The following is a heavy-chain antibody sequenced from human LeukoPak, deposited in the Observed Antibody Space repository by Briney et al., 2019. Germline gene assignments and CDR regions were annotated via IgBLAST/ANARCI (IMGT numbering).Heavy chain of an antibody. Sequence: PSETLSLTYTVSGGSISSYYWSWIRQPPGKGLEWIGYIYYSGSANYNPSLKSRVTISVDTSKNQVSLKLSSVTAADSAVYYCAGDGGNGAFDCWGQGTLVTVSS. CDR1: GGSISSYY. V-gene: IGHV4-59*01. CDR2: IYYSGSA. CDR3: AGDGGNGAFDC. J-gene: IGHJ4*02. D-gene: IGHD4-23*01.